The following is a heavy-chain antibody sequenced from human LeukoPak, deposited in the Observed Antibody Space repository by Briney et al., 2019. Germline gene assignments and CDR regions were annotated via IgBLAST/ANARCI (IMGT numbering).Heavy chain of an antibody. J-gene: IGHJ3*02. D-gene: IGHD2/OR15-2a*01. CDR2: IYSGGST. Sequence: SGGSLRLSCAASGFTVSSNYMSWVRQAPGKGLEWVSVIYSGGSTYYADSVKGRFTISRDNSKNTLYLQMNSLRAEDTAVYYCARRLRLKNPGGDAFDIWGQGTVVTVSS. CDR1: GFTVSSNY. V-gene: IGHV3-53*01. CDR3: ARRLRLKNPGGDAFDI.